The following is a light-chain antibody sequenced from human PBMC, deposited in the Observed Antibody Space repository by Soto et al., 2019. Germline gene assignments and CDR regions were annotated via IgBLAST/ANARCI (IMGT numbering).Light chain of an antibody. V-gene: IGKV1-12*01. CDR3: QQPISFPIT. CDR1: QTISSW. CDR2: AAT. Sequence: IPMTPSPSTLSASVGDRGTITWPASQTISSWLAWYQQKPGKAPKLLIYAATSLQSGVPSRFSGSGSGTDFSLTIRSLQPEDFGTYYCQQPISFPITFGQGTRLEIK. J-gene: IGKJ5*01.